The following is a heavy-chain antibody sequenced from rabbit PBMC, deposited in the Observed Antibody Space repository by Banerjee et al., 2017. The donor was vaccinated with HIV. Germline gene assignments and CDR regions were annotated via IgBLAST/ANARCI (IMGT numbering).Heavy chain of an antibody. D-gene: IGHD4-2*01. CDR2: IGTADGNT. CDR1: GFSFSTVYD. J-gene: IGHJ4*01. CDR3: ARRADYAGGGNFNL. V-gene: IGHV1S45*01. Sequence: QEQLVESGGDLANPGASLTLTCPASGFSFSTVYDMGWVRQAPGKGLEWIACIGTADGNTFYANWAKGRFTISKTPSTTVTLQMTSLTAADTATYFCARRADYAGGGNFNLWGPGTLVTVS.